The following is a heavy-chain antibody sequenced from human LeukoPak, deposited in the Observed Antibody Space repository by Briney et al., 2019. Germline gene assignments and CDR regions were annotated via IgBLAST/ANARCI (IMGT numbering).Heavy chain of an antibody. CDR2: ISYDGSNK. D-gene: IGHD2-8*01. Sequence: PGGSLRLSCAASGFTFSSYAMHWVRQAPGKGLEWVAVISYDGSNKYYADSVKGRFTISRDNSKNTLYLQMNSLRAEDTAVYYCATYRSCANGVCYRFDQWGQGTLVTVSS. V-gene: IGHV3-30*04. CDR3: ATYRSCANGVCYRFDQ. J-gene: IGHJ4*02. CDR1: GFTFSSYA.